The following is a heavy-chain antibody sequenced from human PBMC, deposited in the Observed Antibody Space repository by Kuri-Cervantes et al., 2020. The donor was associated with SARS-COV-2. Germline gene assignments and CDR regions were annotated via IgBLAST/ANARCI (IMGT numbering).Heavy chain of an antibody. CDR3: ARDREQLVARAYYYYYYMDV. CDR2: IIPILGTA. CDR1: GYTFTSYG. Sequence: SVKVSCKASGYTFTSYGISWVRQAPGQGLEWMGRIIPILGTANYAQKFQGRVTITADKSTSTAYMELSSLRSEDTAVYYCARDREQLVARAYYYYYYMDVWGKGTTVTVSS. D-gene: IGHD6-13*01. J-gene: IGHJ6*03. V-gene: IGHV1-69*04.